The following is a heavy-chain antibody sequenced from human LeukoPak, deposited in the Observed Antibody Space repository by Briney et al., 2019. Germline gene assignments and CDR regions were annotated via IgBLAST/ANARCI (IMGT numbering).Heavy chain of an antibody. CDR2: INPNSGAT. Sequence: GASVKVSCKASGYTFTGYFMHWVRQAPGQGLEWMGWINPNSGATNYAQNFQGRVTMARDTSISTAYMELRSDDTAVYFCARGHYDTSGYYHLDYWGQGTLVTVSS. J-gene: IGHJ4*02. CDR3: ARGHYDTSGYYHLDY. CDR1: GYTFTGYF. V-gene: IGHV1-2*02. D-gene: IGHD3-22*01.